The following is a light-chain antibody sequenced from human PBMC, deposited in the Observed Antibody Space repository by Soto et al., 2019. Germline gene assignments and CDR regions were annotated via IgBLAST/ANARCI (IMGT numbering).Light chain of an antibody. J-gene: IGKJ5*01. V-gene: IGKV3-15*01. Sequence: IVMTQSPATLSVSPGERATLSCRASQSVSSNLAWYQQKPGQAPRLLIYGASTRATGIPARFSGSGSGTEFTLTISSLQSEDFVIYYCQQYNNWPLTITFGQGTRLEIK. CDR3: QQYNNWPLTIT. CDR1: QSVSSN. CDR2: GAS.